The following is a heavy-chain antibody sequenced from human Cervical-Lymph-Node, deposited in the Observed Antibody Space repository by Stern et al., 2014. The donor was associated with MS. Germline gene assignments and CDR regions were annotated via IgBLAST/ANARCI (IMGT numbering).Heavy chain of an antibody. V-gene: IGHV4-39*01. D-gene: IGHD1-14*01. J-gene: IGHJ4*02. CDR3: ATGITDSYYFDY. Sequence: VQLVESGPGLVKPSETLSLTCTVSGGSISSSSYYWGWIRQPPGKGLEWIGSIYYSGSTYYNPSLKSRVNISVHTSKNQFVLKLISVTAADTAVYYCATGITDSYYFDYWGQGTLVTVSS. CDR2: IYYSGST. CDR1: GGSISSSSYY.